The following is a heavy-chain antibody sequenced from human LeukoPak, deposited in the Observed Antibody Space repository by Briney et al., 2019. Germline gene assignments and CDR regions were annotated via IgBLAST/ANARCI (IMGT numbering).Heavy chain of an antibody. CDR2: ISSSSSYI. Sequence: GGSLRLSCAASGFTFSSYSMNWVRQAPGRGLEWVSSISSSSSYIYYADSVKGRFTISRDNAKNSLYLQMNSLRAEDTAVYYCAREEMATMDFDYWGQGTLVTVSS. V-gene: IGHV3-21*01. J-gene: IGHJ4*02. CDR1: GFTFSSYS. D-gene: IGHD5-24*01. CDR3: AREEMATMDFDY.